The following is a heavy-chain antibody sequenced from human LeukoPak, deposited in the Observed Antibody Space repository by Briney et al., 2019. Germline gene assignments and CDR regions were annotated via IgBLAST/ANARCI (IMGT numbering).Heavy chain of an antibody. CDR3: AGESRHYYGMDV. Sequence: SETLSPSCTVSGGSISSYHWSWIRQPPGKVMEYIGESHYSGSTKYNPSLQSRVTISVDTSRNQFSLKLSSVTAADTAVYYCAGESRHYYGMDVWGQGTTVTVSS. J-gene: IGHJ6*02. CDR2: SHYSGST. CDR1: GGSISSYH. V-gene: IGHV4-59*01.